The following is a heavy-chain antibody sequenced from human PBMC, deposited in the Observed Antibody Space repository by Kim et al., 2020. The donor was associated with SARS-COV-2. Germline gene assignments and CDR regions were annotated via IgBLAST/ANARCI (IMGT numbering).Heavy chain of an antibody. CDR1: GFTFSSYA. J-gene: IGHJ6*01. CDR3: AKELPRGWSYYYYYGLDV. CDR2: ISGSGGST. V-gene: IGHV3-23*01. D-gene: IGHD6-19*01. Sequence: GGSLRLSCAASGFTFSSYAMSWVRQAPGKGLEWVSAISGSGGSTYYADSVKGRFTISRDNAKNTLYLQMNSLRAEDTAVYYCAKELPRGWSYYYYYGLDVWGQGTTVTVSS.